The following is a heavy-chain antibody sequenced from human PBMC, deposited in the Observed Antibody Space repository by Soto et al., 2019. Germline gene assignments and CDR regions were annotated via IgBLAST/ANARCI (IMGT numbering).Heavy chain of an antibody. V-gene: IGHV3-7*04. J-gene: IGHJ4*02. D-gene: IGHD1-1*01. CDR1: GFTFSSHW. CDR2: ISKDGSET. CDR3: AGGTGWLTDK. Sequence: EVYLVESGGDLVQPGGSLRLSCAASGFTFSSHWMNWVRQAPGKGLKWVAIISKDGSETKYVDSVRGRFAISRDNAKNSLYLQMDSLTGEDTALYYCAGGTGWLTDKWGPGTLVTVSS.